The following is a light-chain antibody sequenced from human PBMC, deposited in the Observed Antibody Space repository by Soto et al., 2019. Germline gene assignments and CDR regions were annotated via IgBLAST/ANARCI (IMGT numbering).Light chain of an antibody. J-gene: IGKJ1*01. CDR1: QSVDSNY. V-gene: IGKV3-20*01. Sequence: EIVLTQSPGTLSLSPGEEATLSCRASQSVDSNYLAWYQQKPGQTPRLIIYGASGRATGIPDRFSGSGSGTDFTLTISRLEPEDFAVYYCQQYGSSPRTFGQGTKVDIK. CDR2: GAS. CDR3: QQYGSSPRT.